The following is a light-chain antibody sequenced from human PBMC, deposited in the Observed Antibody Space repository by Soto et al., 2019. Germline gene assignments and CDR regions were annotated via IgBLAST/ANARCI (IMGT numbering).Light chain of an antibody. J-gene: IGLJ1*01. CDR2: GNT. CDR3: QSYDSSLSGYV. Sequence: QPVLTQPPSVSGAPGQRVTVSCTGSSSNIGTSSDVHWYQQLPGTAPKLLIYGNTNRPSGVPDRFSASKSGTSASLAITGLQAEDEADYYCQSYDSSLSGYVFGTGTKVTVL. CDR1: SSNIGTSSD. V-gene: IGLV1-40*01.